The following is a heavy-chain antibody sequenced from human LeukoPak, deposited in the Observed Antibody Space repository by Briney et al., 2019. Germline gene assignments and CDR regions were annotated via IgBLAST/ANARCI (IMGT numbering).Heavy chain of an antibody. J-gene: IGHJ4*02. V-gene: IGHV1-18*01. D-gene: IGHD6-13*01. CDR2: ISAYSGNI. Sequence: GASVKVSCKASGYTFTSYGISWVRQAPGQGLEWMGWISAYSGNINYAQKLQGRVTMTTDTSTSTAYMELRSLRSDDTAVYYCARAVWYSSSWRNTDYWGQGILVTVSS. CDR1: GYTFTSYG. CDR3: ARAVWYSSSWRNTDY.